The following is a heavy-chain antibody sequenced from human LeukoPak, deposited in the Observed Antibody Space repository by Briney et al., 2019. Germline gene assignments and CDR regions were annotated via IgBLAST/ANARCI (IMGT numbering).Heavy chain of an antibody. D-gene: IGHD2-15*01. CDR3: VREASGGSKGVSGIFDI. CDR1: GFTVSSNY. Sequence: GGSLRLSCAASGFTVSSNYMSWVRRAPGKGLEWVSVIYSGGSTYYADSVKGRFTISRDNAKNSLYLQMNSLRAEDTAVYHCVREASGGSKGVSGIFDIWGQGTLVTVSS. V-gene: IGHV3-66*01. CDR2: IYSGGST. J-gene: IGHJ3*02.